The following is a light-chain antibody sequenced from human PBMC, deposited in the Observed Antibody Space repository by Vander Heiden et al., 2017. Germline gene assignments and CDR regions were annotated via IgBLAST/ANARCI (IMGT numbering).Light chain of an antibody. J-gene: IGKJ4*01. CDR1: QSLLHSIGYTY. CDR2: GGS. Sequence: SLSVTPCLPPSITSTSTQSLLHSIGYTYLDWYLQKPGQSPQLLIYGGSNRASGVPDRFSGSGSGTDFTLKISRVEAEDFAVYYCTQSLQTPLTFGGGTKVDIK. CDR3: TQSLQTPLT. V-gene: IGKV2-28*01.